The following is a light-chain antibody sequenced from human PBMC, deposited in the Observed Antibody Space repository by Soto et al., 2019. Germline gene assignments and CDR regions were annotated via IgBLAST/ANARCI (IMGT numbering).Light chain of an antibody. J-gene: IGKJ4*01. CDR2: GAS. Sequence: EIVLTQSPGTLSLSPGERATLSCRASQSITNNYLAWYQQKPGRAHRLLIYGASSRATGIPDRSSGSGSGTDFTLTISRLEPEDFAMYYCQQYGYLVTFGGGTKVDIK. V-gene: IGKV3-20*01. CDR3: QQYGYLVT. CDR1: QSITNNY.